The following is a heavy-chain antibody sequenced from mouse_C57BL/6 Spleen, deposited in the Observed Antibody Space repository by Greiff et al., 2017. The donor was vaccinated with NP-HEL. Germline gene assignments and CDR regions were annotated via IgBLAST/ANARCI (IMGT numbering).Heavy chain of an antibody. CDR1: GFNIKDYY. CDR3: TRGRYDYDGFDY. Sequence: EVQLQQSGAELVRPGASVKLSCTASGFNIKDYYMHWVKQRPEQGLEWIGRIDPEDGDTEYAPKFQGKATMTADTSSNTAYLQLSSLTSEDTAVYYCTRGRYDYDGFDYWGQGTTLTVSS. V-gene: IGHV14-1*01. D-gene: IGHD2-4*01. CDR2: IDPEDGDT. J-gene: IGHJ2*01.